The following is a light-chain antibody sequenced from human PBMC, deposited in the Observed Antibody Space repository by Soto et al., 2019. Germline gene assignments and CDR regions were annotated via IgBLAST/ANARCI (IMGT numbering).Light chain of an antibody. CDR2: GAS. V-gene: IGKV3-15*01. J-gene: IGKJ3*01. Sequence: EILMTQSPATLSVSPGETVTFSCRASRSVSNRLAWYQHKPGQAPRLLIYGASTRATGIPARFSGSGSGTEFTLTISSLQSEDFAVYFCQQYNNWPPVTFGPGTKVDIK. CDR1: RSVSNR. CDR3: QQYNNWPPVT.